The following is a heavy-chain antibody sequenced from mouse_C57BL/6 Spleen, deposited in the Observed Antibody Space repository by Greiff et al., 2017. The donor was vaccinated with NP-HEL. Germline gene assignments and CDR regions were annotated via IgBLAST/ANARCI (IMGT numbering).Heavy chain of an antibody. J-gene: IGHJ3*01. CDR1: GYAFTNYL. V-gene: IGHV1-54*01. Sequence: QLQQSGAELVRPGTSVKVSCKASGYAFTNYLIEWVKQRPGQGLEWIGVINPGSGGTNYNEKFKGKATLTADKSSSTAYMQLSSLTSEDSAVYFCARLAPWFAYWGQGTLVTVSA. CDR3: ARLAPWFAY. CDR2: INPGSGGT.